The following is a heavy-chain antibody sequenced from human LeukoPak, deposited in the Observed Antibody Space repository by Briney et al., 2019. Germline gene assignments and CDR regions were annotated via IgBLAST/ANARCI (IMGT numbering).Heavy chain of an antibody. Sequence: SETLSLTCTVSGGSISSGVYYWTWIRQHPGRGLEWIGYIYYSGSTYYNPSLKSRVTISVDTSKNQFSLKLSSVTAADTAVYYCARGMIGNFGYWGQGTLVTVSS. D-gene: IGHD3-22*01. J-gene: IGHJ4*02. CDR3: ARGMIGNFGY. CDR2: IYYSGST. V-gene: IGHV4-31*03. CDR1: GGSISSGVYY.